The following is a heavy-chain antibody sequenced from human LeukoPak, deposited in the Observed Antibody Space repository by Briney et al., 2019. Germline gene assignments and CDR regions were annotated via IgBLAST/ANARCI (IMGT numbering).Heavy chain of an antibody. CDR1: GYTFTDQW. V-gene: IGHV1-2*02. D-gene: IGHD6-13*01. Sequence: ASVKVSCKASGYTFTDQWIHWVRHAPAQGLELLGWINPNRGGTNYAQKFEGRIAMTTDTSINTGYMEMTRLTSDDTAVYYCARAHSSLRLYHFDYWGRGTLVTVSS. CDR3: ARAHSSLRLYHFDY. J-gene: IGHJ4*02. CDR2: INPNRGGT.